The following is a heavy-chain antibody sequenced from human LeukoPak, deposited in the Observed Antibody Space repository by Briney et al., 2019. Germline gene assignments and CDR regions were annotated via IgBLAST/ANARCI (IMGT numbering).Heavy chain of an antibody. CDR1: GFTFSSYA. J-gene: IGHJ3*02. V-gene: IGHV3-30-3*01. CDR2: ISYDGSNK. D-gene: IGHD1-26*01. Sequence: GGSLRLSCAASGFTFSSYAMQWVRQAPGKGLERVAVISYDGSNKDYADSVKGRFTISRDNSKNTLYLQMNSLRVEDTAVYYCVKSIVGATTGRRAFDIWGQGTMVTVSS. CDR3: VKSIVGATTGRRAFDI.